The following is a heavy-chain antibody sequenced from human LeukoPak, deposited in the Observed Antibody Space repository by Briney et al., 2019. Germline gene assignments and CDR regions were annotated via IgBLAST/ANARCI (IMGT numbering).Heavy chain of an antibody. D-gene: IGHD2-21*02. CDR3: AKYQQRVVVTAEYYYYGMDV. V-gene: IGHV3-30*18. Sequence: PGGSLRLSCAASGFTFSSYGMHWVRQAPGKGLEWVAVISYDGSNKYYADSVKGRFTISRDNSKNTLYVEMNSLRVEDTAVYYCAKYQQRVVVTAEYYYYGMDVWGQGTTVTVSS. CDR1: GFTFSSYG. J-gene: IGHJ6*02. CDR2: ISYDGSNK.